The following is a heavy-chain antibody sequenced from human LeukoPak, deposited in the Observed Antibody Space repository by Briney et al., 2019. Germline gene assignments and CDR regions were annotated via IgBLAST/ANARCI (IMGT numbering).Heavy chain of an antibody. J-gene: IGHJ5*02. CDR2: IYSGGST. CDR3: ARDKGKEFEWELMHWFDP. D-gene: IGHD1-26*01. CDR1: GFTVSSNY. V-gene: IGHV3-66*01. Sequence: PGGSLRLSCAASGFTVSSNYMSWVRQAPGKGLEWVSVIYSGGSTYYVDSVKGRFTISRDNSKNTLYLQMNSLRAEDTAVYYCARDKGKEFEWELMHWFDPWGQGTLVTVSS.